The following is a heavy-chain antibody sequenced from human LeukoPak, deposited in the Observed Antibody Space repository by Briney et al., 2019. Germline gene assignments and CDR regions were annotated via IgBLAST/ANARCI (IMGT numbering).Heavy chain of an antibody. V-gene: IGHV1-2*02. J-gene: IGHJ4*02. Sequence: GASVKVSCKASGYTFTGYYMHWVRQAPGQGLEWMGWINPNSGGTNYAQKFQGRVTMTRDTSISTAYMELSRLRSDDTAVYYCARAGGSGWYRIVVYWGQGTLVTVSS. D-gene: IGHD6-19*01. CDR3: ARAGGSGWYRIVVY. CDR1: GYTFTGYY. CDR2: INPNSGGT.